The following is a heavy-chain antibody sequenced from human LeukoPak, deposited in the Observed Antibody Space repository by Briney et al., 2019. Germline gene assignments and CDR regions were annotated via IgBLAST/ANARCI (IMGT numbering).Heavy chain of an antibody. CDR2: ISSSSSYI. J-gene: IGHJ3*02. CDR1: GFTFSSYS. D-gene: IGHD4-17*01. CDR3: ARDHDYGDYPDAFDI. Sequence: PGGSLRLSCAASGFTFSSYSMNWVRQAPGKGLEWVSSISSSSSYIYYADSVKGRFTISRGNAKNSLYLQMNSLRAEDTAVYYCARDHDYGDYPDAFDIWGQGTMVTVSS. V-gene: IGHV3-21*01.